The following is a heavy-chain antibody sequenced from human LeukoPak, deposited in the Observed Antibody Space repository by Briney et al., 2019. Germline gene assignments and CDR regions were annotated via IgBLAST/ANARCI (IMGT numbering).Heavy chain of an antibody. Sequence: GGSLRLSCAASGFTFNNYAMTWVRQAPGKGLEWASLINGGSGSSYYTDSVKGRFTVSRDNSKNTLYLQMNSLRDEDTAVYYCAKGQGYNYGDSIDYWGQGTLVTVSS. CDR3: AKGQGYNYGDSIDY. D-gene: IGHD4-17*01. CDR1: GFTFNNYA. V-gene: IGHV3-23*01. CDR2: INGGSGSS. J-gene: IGHJ4*02.